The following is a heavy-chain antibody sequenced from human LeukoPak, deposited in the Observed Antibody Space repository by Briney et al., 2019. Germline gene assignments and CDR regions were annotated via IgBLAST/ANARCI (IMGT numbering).Heavy chain of an antibody. CDR2: ISSSGSTI. D-gene: IGHD3-22*01. CDR3: ARHYYDSSGYYFPLNPLDY. J-gene: IGHJ4*02. CDR1: GFTFSDYY. Sequence: GGSLRLSCAASGFTFSDYYMSWIRQAPGKGLEGVSYISSSGSTIYYADSVKGRFTISRDNAKNSLYLQMNSLRAEDTAVYYCARHYYDSSGYYFPLNPLDYWGQGTLVTVSS. V-gene: IGHV3-11*01.